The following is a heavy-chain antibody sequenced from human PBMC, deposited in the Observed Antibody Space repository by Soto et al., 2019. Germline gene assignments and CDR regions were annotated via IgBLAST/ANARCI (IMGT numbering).Heavy chain of an antibody. D-gene: IGHD3-16*01. J-gene: IGHJ4*02. CDR3: ARDSSSPVYYDSSLDY. V-gene: IGHV3-11*01. CDR1: GFTFSDYY. CDR2: ISSSGSTI. Sequence: PGGSLRLSCAASGFTFSDYYMRWIRQAPGKGLEWVSYISSSGSTIYYADSVKGRLTISRDNAKNSLYLQMNSLRAEDTAVYYCARDSSSPVYYDSSLDYWGQGTLVTVSS.